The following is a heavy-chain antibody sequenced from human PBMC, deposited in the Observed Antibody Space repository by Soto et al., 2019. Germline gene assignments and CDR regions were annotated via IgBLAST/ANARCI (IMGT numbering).Heavy chain of an antibody. Sequence: WASVEVSCKVSGYTFTDYYIHWVQQAPGKGLEWMGLVDPEDGETIYAEKFQGRVTITADTSTDTAYMELSSLRSEDTAVYYCATVATVVTAPSDDYWGQGTLVTVSS. D-gene: IGHD2-21*02. CDR2: VDPEDGET. V-gene: IGHV1-69-2*01. J-gene: IGHJ4*02. CDR1: GYTFTDYY. CDR3: ATVATVVTAPSDDY.